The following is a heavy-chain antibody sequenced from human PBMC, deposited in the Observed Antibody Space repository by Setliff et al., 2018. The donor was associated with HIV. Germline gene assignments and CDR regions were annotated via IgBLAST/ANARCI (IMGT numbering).Heavy chain of an antibody. V-gene: IGHV4-59*11. CDR2: IYYSGST. J-gene: IGHJ3*02. CDR1: GGSISSHY. CDR3: AREPAPNIVGATPYAFDI. Sequence: SETLSLTCTVSGGSISSHYWSWIRQPPGKGLEWIGSIYYSGSTNYNPSLKSRVTISVDTSRNQFSLKLSSVTAADTAVYYCAREPAPNIVGATPYAFDIWGQGTMVTVSS. D-gene: IGHD1-26*01.